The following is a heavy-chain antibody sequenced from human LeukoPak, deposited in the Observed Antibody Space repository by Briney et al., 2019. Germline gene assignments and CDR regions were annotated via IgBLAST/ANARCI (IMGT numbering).Heavy chain of an antibody. Sequence: GGSLRLSCAASGFTFSSYAMSWVRQAPGKGLEWVSAISGSGGSTYYADSVKGRFTISRDNPKNTLYLQMNSLRAEDTAVYYCARRGILTGPLDYWGQGTLVTVSS. CDR2: ISGSGGST. CDR3: ARRGILTGPLDY. CDR1: GFTFSSYA. D-gene: IGHD3-9*01. V-gene: IGHV3-23*01. J-gene: IGHJ4*02.